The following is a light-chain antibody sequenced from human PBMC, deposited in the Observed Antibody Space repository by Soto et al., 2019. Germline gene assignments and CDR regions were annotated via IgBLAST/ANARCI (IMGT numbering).Light chain of an antibody. CDR1: QGISSY. V-gene: IGKV1-8*01. CDR3: QQYYSYLGVT. CDR2: AAS. J-gene: IGKJ3*01. Sequence: AIRMTQSPSSLSASTGDRVTITCRASQGISSYLAWYQQKPGKAPKLRIYAASTLQSRVPSRFSGRGCVTDFTFTISCLQSEDFATSYYQQYYSYLGVTFGPGTKVDIK.